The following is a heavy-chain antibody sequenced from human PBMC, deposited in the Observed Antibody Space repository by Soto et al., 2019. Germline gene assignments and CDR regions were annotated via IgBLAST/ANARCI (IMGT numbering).Heavy chain of an antibody. Sequence: EVQLVESGGGLVQPGGSLRLSCAASGFTFRSYAMNWVRQAPGKGLEWVAYITNSGTGIYYADSVRGRFTISRDNAENPLWLQINGLRAEDTAVYYCVRDHLFAFDIWGQGTPVTVSS. CDR3: VRDHLFAFDI. J-gene: IGHJ3*02. D-gene: IGHD3-10*01. CDR2: ITNSGTGI. V-gene: IGHV3-48*03. CDR1: GFTFRSYA.